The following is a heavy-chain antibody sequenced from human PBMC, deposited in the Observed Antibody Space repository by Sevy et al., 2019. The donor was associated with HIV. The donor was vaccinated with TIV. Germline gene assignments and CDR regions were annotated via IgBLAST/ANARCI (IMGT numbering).Heavy chain of an antibody. V-gene: IGHV3-7*01. J-gene: IGHJ4*02. CDR1: GFSFSYYG. CDR3: VRAIAADASL. CDR2: IKQDGSVK. Sequence: GGSLRLSCIGSGFSFSYYGIHWVRQAPGKGLEWVANIKQDGSVKYYVDSVKGRFTISRDNARNLVYLQMSGLTAEDTALYYCVRAIAADASLWGQGTLVTVSS. D-gene: IGHD6-13*01.